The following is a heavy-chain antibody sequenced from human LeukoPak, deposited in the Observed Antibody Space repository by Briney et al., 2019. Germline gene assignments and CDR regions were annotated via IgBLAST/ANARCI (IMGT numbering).Heavy chain of an antibody. CDR3: ARGHSSGWWLYNWFDP. D-gene: IGHD6-19*01. V-gene: IGHV3-23*01. J-gene: IGHJ5*02. CDR1: GFTFSSYA. CDR2: ISGSGGST. Sequence: GSLRLSCAASGFTFSSYAMSWVRQAPGKGLEWVSAISGSGGSTYYADSVKGRFTISRDNSKNTLYLQMNSLRAEDTAVYYCARGHSSGWWLYNWFDPWGQGTLVTVSS.